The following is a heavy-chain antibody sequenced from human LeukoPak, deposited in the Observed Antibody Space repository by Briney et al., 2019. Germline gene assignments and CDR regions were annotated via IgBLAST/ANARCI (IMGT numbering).Heavy chain of an antibody. J-gene: IGHJ3*02. CDR2: IKQDGSEK. Sequence: GGSLRLSCAASGFTFSSYAMSWVRQAPGKGLEWVANIKQDGSEKYYVDSVKGRFTISRDNAKNSLYLQMNSLRAEDTAVYYCARARKYNWNDVEAYCGGDCQFAFDIWGQGTMVTVSS. D-gene: IGHD2-21*02. CDR3: ARARKYNWNDVEAYCGGDCQFAFDI. CDR1: GFTFSSYA. V-gene: IGHV3-7*01.